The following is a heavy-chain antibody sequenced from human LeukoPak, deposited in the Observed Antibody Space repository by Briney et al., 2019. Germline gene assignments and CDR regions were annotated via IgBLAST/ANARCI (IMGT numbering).Heavy chain of an antibody. CDR3: ARGGSHSFDY. J-gene: IGHJ4*02. CDR2: IKVDGSVK. Sequence: GGSLRLSCAASGFTFSNYWMTWVRQAPGKGLEWVANIKVDGSVKHYVDSVMGRFTISRDNAKNSLYLQMNSLRGEDTAVYYCARGGSHSFDYWGRGTLVTVSS. D-gene: IGHD1-26*01. CDR1: GFTFSNYW. V-gene: IGHV3-7*01.